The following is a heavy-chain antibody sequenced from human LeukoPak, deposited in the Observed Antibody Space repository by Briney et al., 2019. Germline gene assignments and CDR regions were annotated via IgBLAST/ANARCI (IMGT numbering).Heavy chain of an antibody. CDR2: ITSRGEDT. J-gene: IGHJ4*02. Sequence: QSGGSLRLSCAASEFTFSIYAMSLVRQAPGKGLEWVSSITSRGEDTWYAGSVKGRFTISRDNSKNTLYLQMNSLRAEDTAVYYCTRDRPNYYGSDGHYYRRNGDYWGQGTLVTVSS. CDR3: TRDRPNYYGSDGHYYRRNGDY. CDR1: EFTFSIYA. D-gene: IGHD3-22*01. V-gene: IGHV3-23*01.